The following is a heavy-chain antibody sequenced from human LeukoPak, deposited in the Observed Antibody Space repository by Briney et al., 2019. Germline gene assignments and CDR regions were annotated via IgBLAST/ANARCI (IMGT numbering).Heavy chain of an antibody. CDR2: IYHSGST. J-gene: IGHJ4*02. D-gene: IGHD3-3*01. V-gene: IGHV4-38-2*02. Sequence: SETLSLTCTVSGYSISSGYYWGWIRQPPGKGLEWIGSIYHSGSTYYNPSLKSRVTISVDTSKNQFSLKLSSVTAADTAVYYCAKGVTIFGVVTLFDYWGQGTLVTVSS. CDR3: AKGVTIFGVVTLFDY. CDR1: GYSISSGYY.